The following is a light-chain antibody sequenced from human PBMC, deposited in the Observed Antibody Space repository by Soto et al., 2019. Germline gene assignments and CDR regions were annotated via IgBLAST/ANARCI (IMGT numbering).Light chain of an antibody. J-gene: IGKJ1*01. CDR2: GTS. V-gene: IGKV3D-15*01. CDR3: QQYNKWPRT. CDR1: QSVSSKY. Sequence: DIVLTQSPGTLSLSPGERATLSCRASQSVSSKYLAWYQQKPGQPPRVLIYGTSIRATGIPERFSGGGSGTEFTLTISSLQSEDFAVYYCQQYNKWPRTFGQGTKVEIK.